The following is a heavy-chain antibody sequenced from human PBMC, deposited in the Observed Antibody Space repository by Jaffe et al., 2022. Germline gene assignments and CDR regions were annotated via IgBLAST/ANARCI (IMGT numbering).Heavy chain of an antibody. Sequence: EVQLVESGGGLVKPGGSLRLSCAASGFTFSSYSMNWVRQAPGKGLEWVSSISSSSSYIYYADSVKGRFTISRDNAKNSLYLQMNSLRAEDTAVYYCASVLNIPEDWYFDLWGRGTLVTVSS. J-gene: IGHJ2*01. V-gene: IGHV3-21*01. CDR1: GFTFSSYS. CDR3: ASVLNIPEDWYFDL. CDR2: ISSSSSYI.